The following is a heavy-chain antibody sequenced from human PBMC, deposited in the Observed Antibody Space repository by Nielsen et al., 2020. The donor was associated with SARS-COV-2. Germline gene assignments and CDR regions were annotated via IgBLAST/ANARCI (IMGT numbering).Heavy chain of an antibody. D-gene: IGHD3-9*01. J-gene: IGHJ4*02. V-gene: IGHV3-30*03. CDR3: ARNKWLTGWDPFDY. CDR2: ISYDGSNK. CDR1: GFTFSSYG. Sequence: GESLKISCAASGFTFSSYGMHWVRQAPGKGLEWVAVISYDGSNKYYADSVKGRFTISRDNSKDTLYLQMKSLRAEDTAVYYCARNKWLTGWDPFDYWGQGTLVTVSS.